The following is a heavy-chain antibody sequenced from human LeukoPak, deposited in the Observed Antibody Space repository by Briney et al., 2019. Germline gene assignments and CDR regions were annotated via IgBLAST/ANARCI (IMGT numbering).Heavy chain of an antibody. CDR1: GFTFSNYG. D-gene: IGHD3-3*01. V-gene: IGHV3-33*01. CDR3: ARDLKSGYVDS. Sequence: PGGSLRLSCATSGFTFSNYGMHWDRQAPGKGLEWVAVIYDDGSREHFADSVKGRFTISRDNSKNTVVLQMNSLRGEDTAVYYCARDLKSGYVDSWGQGTLVTVSS. J-gene: IGHJ4*02. CDR2: IYDDGSRE.